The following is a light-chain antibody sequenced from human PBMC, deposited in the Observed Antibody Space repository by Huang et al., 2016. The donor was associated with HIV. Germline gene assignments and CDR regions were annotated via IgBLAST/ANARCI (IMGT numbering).Light chain of an antibody. CDR2: AAS. V-gene: IGKV1-33*01. J-gene: IGKJ5*01. Sequence: DIQMTQSPSSLSASVGDRVTITCQASQDISTYLNWYQQKPGKAPKVLIYAASNLETGVPSRFSGSGSVTNFTFTISSLQPEDIATYYCQQYDNVPITFGQGTRLEI. CDR1: QDISTY. CDR3: QQYDNVPIT.